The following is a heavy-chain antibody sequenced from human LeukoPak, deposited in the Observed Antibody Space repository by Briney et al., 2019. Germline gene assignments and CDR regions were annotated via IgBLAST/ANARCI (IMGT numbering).Heavy chain of an antibody. CDR2: FDPEDGET. Sequence: GASVKVSCKVSGYTLTELSMHWVRQAPGKGLEWMGGFDPEDGETIYAQKFQGRVTMTEDTSTDTAYMELSSLRSEDTAVYYCATPLGYCSSTSCYALDYWGQGTLVTVSS. CDR3: ATPLGYCSSTSCYALDY. V-gene: IGHV1-24*01. J-gene: IGHJ4*02. CDR1: GYTLTELS. D-gene: IGHD2-2*01.